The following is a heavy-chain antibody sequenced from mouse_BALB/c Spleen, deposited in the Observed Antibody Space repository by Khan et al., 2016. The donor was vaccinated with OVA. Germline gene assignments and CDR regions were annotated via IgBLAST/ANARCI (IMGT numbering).Heavy chain of an antibody. CDR3: ARYWMITHWYFDV. CDR1: GYSITSGYS. D-gene: IGHD2-4*01. V-gene: IGHV3-1*02. CDR2: IHYSGRT. Sequence: VQLQQSGPDLVKPSQSLSLTCTVTGYSITSGYSWHWIRQFPGNKLEWMGYIHYSGRTNYNPSLKSRISITRDTSKNQFFLQLNSVTTEDTATYYCARYWMITHWYFDVWGAGTTVTVSS. J-gene: IGHJ1*01.